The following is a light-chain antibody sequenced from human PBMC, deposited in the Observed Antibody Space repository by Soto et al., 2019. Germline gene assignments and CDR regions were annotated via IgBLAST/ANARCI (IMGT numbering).Light chain of an antibody. CDR3: QSYDSSLSVVV. J-gene: IGLJ2*01. CDR1: SSNIGAGYD. V-gene: IGLV1-40*01. CDR2: GNN. Sequence: QSVLTQPPSVSGAPGQRVTVSCTGSSSNIGAGYDVHWYQQLPGTAPKILIYGNNNRPSAVPARFSGSTSGTSASLAITGLQTEDEADDYCQSYDSSLSVVVFGGGTKLTVL.